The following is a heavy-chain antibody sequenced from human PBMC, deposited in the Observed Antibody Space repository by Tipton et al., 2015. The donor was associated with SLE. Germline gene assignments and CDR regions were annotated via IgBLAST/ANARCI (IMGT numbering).Heavy chain of an antibody. CDR3: ARVLRTIFGVAPGWFDP. V-gene: IGHV4-39*07. CDR1: GGSISSSSYC. Sequence: TLSLTCTVSGGSISSSSYCWGWIRQPPGKGLEWLGSIYYSGSTYYNPSLKSRVTISVDTSKNQFSLKLSSVTAADTAVYYWARVLRTIFGVAPGWFDPWGQGTLVTVSS. J-gene: IGHJ5*02. D-gene: IGHD3-3*01. CDR2: IYYSGST.